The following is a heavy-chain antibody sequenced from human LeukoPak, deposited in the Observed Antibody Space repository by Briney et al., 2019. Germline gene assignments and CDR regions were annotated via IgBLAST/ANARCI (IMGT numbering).Heavy chain of an antibody. J-gene: IGHJ4*02. Sequence: SVKVSCKASGYTSTGYYMHWVRQAPGQGLEWMGGIIPIFGTANYAQKFQGRVTITRDTSASTAYMELSSLRSEDTAVYYCACSVTTQFQGDYWGQGTLVTVSS. CDR1: GYTSTGYY. CDR3: ACSVTTQFQGDY. CDR2: IIPIFGTA. D-gene: IGHD4-17*01. V-gene: IGHV1-69*05.